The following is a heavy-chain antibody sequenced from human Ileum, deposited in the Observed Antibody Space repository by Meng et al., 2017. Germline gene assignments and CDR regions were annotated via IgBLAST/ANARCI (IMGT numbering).Heavy chain of an antibody. Sequence: GPLQASGPGLVRPSETLPLTCQVSGGSVSSASYYWSWIRQPPGKGLEWIGLIHYSGSRNYNPSLKSRVTMSVDTSKNQVSLRLTSVTAADTAVYYCARFYGSGTFEVHDYWGQGTLVTVSS. CDR3: ARFYGSGTFEVHDY. D-gene: IGHD3-10*01. CDR2: IHYSGSR. J-gene: IGHJ4*02. CDR1: GGSVSSASYY. V-gene: IGHV4-61*01.